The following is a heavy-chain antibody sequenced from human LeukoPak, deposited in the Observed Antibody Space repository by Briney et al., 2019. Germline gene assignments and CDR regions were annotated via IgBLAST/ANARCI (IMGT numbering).Heavy chain of an antibody. CDR1: GFTLSSYW. CDR2: INTDGRST. CDR3: GYCSSTSCYS. D-gene: IGHD2-2*01. J-gene: IGHJ4*02. V-gene: IGHV3-74*01. Sequence: AGGSLRLSCAASGFTLSSYWMHWVRQAPGKGLVWVSRINTDGRSTSYADSAKGRFTISRDNAKNTLYLQMNSLRAEDTAVYYCGYCSSTSCYSWGQGTLVTVSS.